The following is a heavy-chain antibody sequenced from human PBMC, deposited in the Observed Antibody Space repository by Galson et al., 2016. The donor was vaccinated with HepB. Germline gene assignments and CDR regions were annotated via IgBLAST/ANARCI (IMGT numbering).Heavy chain of an antibody. CDR3: ARDKERGVQYNYYFGMDV. CDR2: ITPDNGNT. V-gene: IGHV1-46*01. J-gene: IGHJ6*02. D-gene: IGHD5-24*01. Sequence: SVKVSCKASGYTFSSYPIHWVRQAPGQGLEWMGIITPDNGNTVYAQKFQGSVTMTSDTSTSTVYMEVSSLRSEHTAVYYCARDKERGVQYNYYFGMDVWGQGTTVTVSS. CDR1: GYTFSSYP.